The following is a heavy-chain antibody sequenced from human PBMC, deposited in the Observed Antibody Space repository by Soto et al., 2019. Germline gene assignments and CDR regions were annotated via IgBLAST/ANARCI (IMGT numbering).Heavy chain of an antibody. J-gene: IGHJ4*02. CDR1: GGAISSGGYF. V-gene: IGHV4-31*03. Sequence: SETLSLTCTVSGGAISSGGYFWSWIRQHPGKGLEWIGYILYSESPYYNSALKSRVTISEDTSKNQFFLRLRSVTAADTAVYYCARGIRSRGLVFRDFDSWGQGPLVTVSS. CDR3: ARGIRSRGLVFRDFDS. D-gene: IGHD3-3*02. CDR2: ILYSESP.